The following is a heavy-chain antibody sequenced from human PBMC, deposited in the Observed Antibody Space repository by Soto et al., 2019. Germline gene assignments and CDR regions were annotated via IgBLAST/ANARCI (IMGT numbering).Heavy chain of an antibody. CDR1: GGSISSYY. CDR3: ARGGVTKVVIKKYYYFGLDV. V-gene: IGHV4-59*01. J-gene: IGHJ6*02. Sequence: SETLSLTCTVSGGSISSYYWTWVRQPPGKGLEWIGYVESSGSTSYNPSLMSRVTISVDTSKNQFSLKLTSVTAADTAVYYCARGGVTKVVIKKYYYFGLDVWGPGTTVTVSS. CDR2: VESSGST. D-gene: IGHD2-21*01.